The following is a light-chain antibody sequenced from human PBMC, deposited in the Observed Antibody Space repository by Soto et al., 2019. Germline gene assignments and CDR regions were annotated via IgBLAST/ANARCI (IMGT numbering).Light chain of an antibody. CDR1: SSDIGGYNS. CDR3: TSYTSSSTRV. V-gene: IGLV2-14*03. CDR2: DVN. Sequence: QSALTQPASVSGSPGQSITISCTGTSSDIGGYNSVSWYQQHPGKAPKLMIYDVNNWPSGVSNRFSGSKSGNTASLTISGLQAEDEADYYCTSYTSSSTRVFGGGTKVTVL. J-gene: IGLJ2*01.